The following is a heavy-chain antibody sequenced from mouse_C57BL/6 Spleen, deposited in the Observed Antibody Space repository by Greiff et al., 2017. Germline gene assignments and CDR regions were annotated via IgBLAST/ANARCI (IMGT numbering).Heavy chain of an antibody. CDR1: GFNIKNTY. CDR2: IDPANGNT. D-gene: IGHD2-5*01. CDR3: ARDCSKPAWFAY. Sequence: EVQLVESVAELVRPGASVKLSCTASGFNIKNTYMHWVKQRPEQGLEWIGRIDPANGNTKYAPKFQGKATITADTSSNTAYLQLSSLTSEDTASYYCARDCSKPAWFAYWGQGTLVTVSA. J-gene: IGHJ3*01. V-gene: IGHV14-3*01.